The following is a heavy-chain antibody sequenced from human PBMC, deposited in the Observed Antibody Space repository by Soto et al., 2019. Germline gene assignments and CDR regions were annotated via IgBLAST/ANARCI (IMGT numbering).Heavy chain of an antibody. CDR1: GFIFDDYA. CDR2: ISWNSGII. CDR3: ATSPGTSGAYFAF. D-gene: IGHD2-2*01. V-gene: IGHV3-9*01. Sequence: PGGSLRLSCAASGFIFDDYAMHWVRLPPGKGLEWVSGISWNSGIIGYADSVKGRFTISRDNAKNSLYQQLNSLRAEDTALYYCATSPGTSGAYFAFWGQGTLVTVSS. J-gene: IGHJ4*02.